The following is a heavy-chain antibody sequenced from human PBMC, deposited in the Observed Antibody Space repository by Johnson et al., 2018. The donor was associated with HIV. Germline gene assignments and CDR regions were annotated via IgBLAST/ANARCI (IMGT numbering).Heavy chain of an antibody. CDR1: GLSFNNYG. CDR2: ISFDGKLK. J-gene: IGHJ3*01. CDR3: ARDSGSGWGGDAFDF. V-gene: IGHV3-30*03. Sequence: QVQVVESGGGIVQPGKSLTLSCVVSGLSFNNYGIHWVRQAPGKGPEWVAVISFDGKLKKYADSVKGRFTISRDNSKNTLYLQMNSLRPEDTAVYYCARDSGSGWGGDAFDFWGQGTTVTVSS. D-gene: IGHD6-19*01.